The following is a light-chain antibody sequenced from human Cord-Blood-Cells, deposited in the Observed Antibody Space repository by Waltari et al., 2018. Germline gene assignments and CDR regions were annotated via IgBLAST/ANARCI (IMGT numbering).Light chain of an antibody. J-gene: IGKJ1*01. Sequence: VMTQCTRSLPVTLGEPASTSCTSTQSLLQSNGYNYLDWYLQKPGQSPQLLIYLGSNRASGVPDRFSGSGSGTEFTLKISRVEAEDVGVYYCMQALQTPRTFGQGTKVEIK. V-gene: IGKV2-28*01. CDR2: LGS. CDR1: QSLLQSNGYNY. CDR3: MQALQTPRT.